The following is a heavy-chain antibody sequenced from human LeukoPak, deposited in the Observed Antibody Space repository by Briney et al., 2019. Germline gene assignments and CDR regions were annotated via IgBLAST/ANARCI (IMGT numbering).Heavy chain of an antibody. J-gene: IGHJ6*02. V-gene: IGHV3-23*01. CDR3: AKDLYTGSWYYGMDV. CDR2: ISGSGIST. Sequence: GGSLRLSCAASGFTFSNYAMSWVRQAPGKGLEWVSSISGSGISTYYADSVMGRFTISRDNSRNTLYLQVNSLRAEDTAVYYCAKDLYTGSWYYGMDVWGQGTTVTVSS. CDR1: GFTFSNYA. D-gene: IGHD6-6*01.